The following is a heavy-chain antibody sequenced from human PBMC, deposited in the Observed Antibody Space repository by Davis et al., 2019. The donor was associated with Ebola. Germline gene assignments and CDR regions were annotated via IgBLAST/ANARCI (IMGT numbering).Heavy chain of an antibody. CDR3: AKDTRITIFPPGGLDV. Sequence: SLKISCAASGFTFSTYAMSWVRQAPGKGLEWVSGISWNSGIIDYADSVKGRFTISRDNAKNSLYLQMSSLKAEDTALYYCAKDTRITIFPPGGLDVWGQGTTVTVSS. CDR1: GFTFSTYA. D-gene: IGHD3-9*01. V-gene: IGHV3-9*01. J-gene: IGHJ6*02. CDR2: ISWNSGII.